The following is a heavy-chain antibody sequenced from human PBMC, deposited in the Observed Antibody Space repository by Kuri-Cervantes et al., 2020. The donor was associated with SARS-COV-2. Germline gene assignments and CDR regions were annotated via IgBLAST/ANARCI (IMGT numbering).Heavy chain of an antibody. CDR3: VKTLFPYGSGGSCSTPVIPRYGMDV. D-gene: IGHD2-15*01. J-gene: IGHJ6*02. CDR2: ISSNGGST. Sequence: GESLKIFCSASGFTFSSYAMHWVRQAPGKGLEYFSAISSNGGSTYYADSVKGRFTISRDNSKNTLYIQMSSLRAEDTAVYYCVKTLFPYGSGGSCSTPVIPRYGMDVWGQGTTVTVSS. CDR1: GFTFSSYA. V-gene: IGHV3-64D*06.